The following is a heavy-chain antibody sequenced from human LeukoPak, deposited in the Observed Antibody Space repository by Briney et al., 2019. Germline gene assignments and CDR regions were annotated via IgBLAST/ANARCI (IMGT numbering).Heavy chain of an antibody. Sequence: PSETLSLTCAVYGGSFSGYYWNWIRQPPGKGLEWIGEINHSGSTNYNPSLKSRVTIPVDTSKNQFSLKLSSVTAADTAVYYCASGMSAAAGIRSDYWGQGTLVTVSS. CDR1: GGSFSGYY. CDR3: ASGMSAAAGIRSDY. V-gene: IGHV4-34*01. J-gene: IGHJ4*02. CDR2: INHSGST. D-gene: IGHD6-13*01.